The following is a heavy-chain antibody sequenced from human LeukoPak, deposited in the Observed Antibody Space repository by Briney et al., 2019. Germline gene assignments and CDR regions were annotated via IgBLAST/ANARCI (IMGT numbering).Heavy chain of an antibody. J-gene: IGHJ4*02. CDR2: INSSGGRT. CDR3: AKGGASVTRYVDY. CDR1: GITFSSYA. Sequence: GGSLRLSCAASGITFSSYAMSWVRQAPGKGLHWVSSINSSGGRTYYADSVKGRFTISRDNSKNTLYLQMNSLRPEDTAVYYCAKGGASVTRYVDYWGQGTLVTVSS. D-gene: IGHD4-17*01. V-gene: IGHV3-23*01.